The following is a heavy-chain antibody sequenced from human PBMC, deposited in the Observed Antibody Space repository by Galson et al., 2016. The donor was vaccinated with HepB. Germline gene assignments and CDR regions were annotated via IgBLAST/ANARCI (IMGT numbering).Heavy chain of an antibody. J-gene: IGHJ4*02. Sequence: SLRLSCAASGFSFSRFTMHWVRQAPGKGLEWLAVISYEVRNEEYADSVTGRFTISRDNSKNTLYLQMSSLTSEDTAVYYCVRDQSSIFGVVILSAWGQGMLVAVSS. CDR1: GFSFSRFT. CDR2: ISYEVRNE. CDR3: VRDQSSIFGVVILSA. V-gene: IGHV3-30*04. D-gene: IGHD3-3*01.